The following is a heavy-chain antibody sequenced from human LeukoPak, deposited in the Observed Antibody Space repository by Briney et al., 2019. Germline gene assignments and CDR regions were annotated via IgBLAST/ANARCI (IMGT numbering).Heavy chain of an antibody. Sequence: GGSLRLSCAASGFIVSSSYMSWVRQAPGKGLEWVSVIYTGTSAYYADSVKGRFTISRDNSKNMLYLQMNSLRAEDTAVYFCAKDLYLSGWGQGTLVTVSS. CDR2: IYTGTSA. V-gene: IGHV3-53*01. CDR1: GFIVSSSY. D-gene: IGHD3-10*01. J-gene: IGHJ4*02. CDR3: AKDLYLSG.